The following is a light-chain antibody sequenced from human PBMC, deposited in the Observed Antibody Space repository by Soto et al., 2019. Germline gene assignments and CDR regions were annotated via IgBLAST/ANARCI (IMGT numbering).Light chain of an antibody. J-gene: IGLJ1*01. CDR1: SANIGAAYN. V-gene: IGLV1-40*01. CDR3: SSYAATNNYV. CDR2: GNN. Sequence: QSVLTQPPSVSGAPGQRVTISCTGSSANIGAAYNVDWYQQLPGTAPKLLIYGNNNRPSGVPARFSGSKSGNTASLTVSGLQTEDEADYYCSSYAATNNYVFGSGTKVTVL.